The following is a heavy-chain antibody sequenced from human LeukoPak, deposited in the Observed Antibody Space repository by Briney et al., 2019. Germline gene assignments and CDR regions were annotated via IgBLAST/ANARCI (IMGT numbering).Heavy chain of an antibody. CDR2: ISVSGGSP. V-gene: IGHV3-23*01. Sequence: GGSLRLSCAASGFTFSSYAMMWVRQAPGKGLDWVSTISVSGGSPNYADSVRGRFTISRDNSKNTLFLQMNSLRAEDTALYYCAKGLREYDFWSGYATWGQGTLVTVSS. CDR3: AKGLREYDFWSGYAT. CDR1: GFTFSSYA. D-gene: IGHD3-3*01. J-gene: IGHJ5*02.